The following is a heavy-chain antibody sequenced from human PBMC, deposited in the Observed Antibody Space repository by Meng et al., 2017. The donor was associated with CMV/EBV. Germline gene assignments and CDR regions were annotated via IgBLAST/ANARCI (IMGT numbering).Heavy chain of an antibody. CDR2: ISPIFGTA. V-gene: IGHV1-69*05. D-gene: IGHD2-2*01. CDR1: YG. Sequence: YGVSWVRQDPGGRLEWMGEISPIFGTADYTQKFQGRVTITTNESTSTAYMKLSSLRSEDTAVYYCARVDVVVPAASRSYYYGMDVWGQGTMVTVSS. J-gene: IGHJ6*02. CDR3: ARVDVVVPAASRSYYYGMDV.